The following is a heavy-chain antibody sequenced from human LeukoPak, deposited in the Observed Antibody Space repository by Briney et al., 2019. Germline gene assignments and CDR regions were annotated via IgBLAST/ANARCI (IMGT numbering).Heavy chain of an antibody. Sequence: GGSLRLSCAASGFTFSTYWMTWVRQAPGKGLEWVANIKQDGNEKYYVDSVKGRSTISRDNAKNSLYLQMNSLRAEDTAVYYCARVGYDILTGYYGGYYFDYWGQGTLGTVSS. D-gene: IGHD3-9*01. J-gene: IGHJ4*02. CDR1: GFTFSTYW. CDR2: IKQDGNEK. V-gene: IGHV3-7*03. CDR3: ARVGYDILTGYYGGYYFDY.